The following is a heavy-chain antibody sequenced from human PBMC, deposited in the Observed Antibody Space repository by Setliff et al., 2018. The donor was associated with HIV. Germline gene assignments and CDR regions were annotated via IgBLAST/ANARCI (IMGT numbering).Heavy chain of an antibody. D-gene: IGHD7-27*01. CDR2: INHSEDT. CDR3: ARCRLNGGFNL. J-gene: IGHJ5*02. Sequence: PSETLSLTCAVYGGSFSGHQWSWIRRPPRKGLEWIGEINHSEDTNYNSFLKSRVTISLDMSKNQFSLKLSSVTAADTGVYYCARCRLNGGFNLWGPGTRVTVSA. CDR1: GGSFSGHQ. V-gene: IGHV4-34*01.